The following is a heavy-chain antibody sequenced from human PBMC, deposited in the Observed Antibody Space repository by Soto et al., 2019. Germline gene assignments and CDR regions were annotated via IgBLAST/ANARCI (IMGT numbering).Heavy chain of an antibody. J-gene: IGHJ6*02. V-gene: IGHV6-1*01. CDR2: TYYRSKWYN. CDR3: TRDFGGYDLWSGYPIGRYYYGMDV. CDR1: GDSVSSNSAA. D-gene: IGHD3-3*01. Sequence: PSQTLSLTCAISGDSVSSNSAAWNWIRQSPSRGFEWLGRTYYRSKWYNDYAVSVKSRITINPDTSKNQFSLQLNSVTPEDTAVYYCTRDFGGYDLWSGYPIGRYYYGMDVWGQGTTVTVSS.